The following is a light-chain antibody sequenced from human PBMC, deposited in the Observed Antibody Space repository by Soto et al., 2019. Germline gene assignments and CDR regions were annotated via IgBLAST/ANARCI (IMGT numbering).Light chain of an antibody. CDR1: QGISSW. Sequence: IQLIPSTSSAAESVGDRVTITCLARQGISSWLAWYQPKPGKAPNLLIHAASSLQSGVPSRFSGSGSGTDFTLTISSLQPEDFAPYYCKHAICLPLPFAGGTKVDI. V-gene: IGKV1-12*01. CDR2: AAS. CDR3: KHAICLPLP. J-gene: IGKJ4*01.